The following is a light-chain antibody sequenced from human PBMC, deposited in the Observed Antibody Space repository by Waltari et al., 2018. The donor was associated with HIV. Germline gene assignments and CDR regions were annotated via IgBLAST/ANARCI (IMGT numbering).Light chain of an antibody. Sequence: DIQMTQSPSTLSASVGDRVTITCRASQSISSWLAWYQQKPGKAPKLLIYKASSLESGVPSMFSGSGSGTEFTLTISSLQPDDFATYYCQQYNTYLITVGQGTRLEIK. CDR2: KAS. CDR3: QQYNTYLIT. CDR1: QSISSW. V-gene: IGKV1-5*03. J-gene: IGKJ5*01.